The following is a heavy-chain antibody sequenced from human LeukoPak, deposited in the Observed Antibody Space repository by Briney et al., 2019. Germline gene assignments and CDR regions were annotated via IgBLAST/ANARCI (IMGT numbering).Heavy chain of an antibody. CDR3: GRDFLGESGAGGP. CDR2: ISPSGSST. CDR1: GFTFSSYT. V-gene: IGHV3-21*01. J-gene: IGHJ5*02. D-gene: IGHD3-10*01. Sequence: PGGSLRLSCAASGFTFSSYTMNWVRQAPGEGLEWASSISPSGSSTWHADSVKGRFTISRDNAKNSVHLQMTNLRVDDTAVYYCGRDFLGESGAGGPWGQGILVTVSS.